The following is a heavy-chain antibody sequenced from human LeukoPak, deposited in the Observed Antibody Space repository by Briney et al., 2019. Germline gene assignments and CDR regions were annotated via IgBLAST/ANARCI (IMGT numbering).Heavy chain of an antibody. J-gene: IGHJ4*02. CDR3: AKDLPDYGDYIEGY. D-gene: IGHD4-17*01. V-gene: IGHV3-23*01. CDR1: GFTFSSFA. CDR2: ISGSGGTT. Sequence: GGSLRLSCAASGFTFSSFAMSWVRQAPGKGLEWVSTISGSGGTTNYADSVRGRSTFSRDNSKNTLYLQMNSLRAEDTAVYYCAKDLPDYGDYIEGYWGQGTLVTVSS.